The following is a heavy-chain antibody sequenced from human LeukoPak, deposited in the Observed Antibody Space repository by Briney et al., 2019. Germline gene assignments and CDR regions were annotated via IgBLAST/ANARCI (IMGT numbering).Heavy chain of an antibody. D-gene: IGHD6-6*01. CDR2: ISSSGRTI. V-gene: IGHV3-48*03. CDR1: GFTFSTYE. CDR3: ARDEGQLLFEY. Sequence: PGGSLRLSCAASGFTFSTYEMNWVRQAPGKGLEWVLYISSSGRTIYYADSVKGRFTISRDNAKNSLYLQMNSLRAEDTAVYYCARDEGQLLFEYWGQGTLVTVSS. J-gene: IGHJ4*02.